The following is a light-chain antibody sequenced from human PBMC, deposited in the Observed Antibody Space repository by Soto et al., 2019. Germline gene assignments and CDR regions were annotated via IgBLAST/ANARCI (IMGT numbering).Light chain of an antibody. J-gene: IGLJ2*01. CDR2: GNN. V-gene: IGLV1-44*01. Sequence: QSVLTQPPSASGTPGHRVAISCSGSNSNIGSNHVNWYQQLPGTAPKLLIYGNNQRPSGVPDRFSGSRSGTSASLAISGLQSEDEADYYCAAWDDSLNGHVVFGGGTKVTVL. CDR1: NSNIGSNH. CDR3: AAWDDSLNGHVV.